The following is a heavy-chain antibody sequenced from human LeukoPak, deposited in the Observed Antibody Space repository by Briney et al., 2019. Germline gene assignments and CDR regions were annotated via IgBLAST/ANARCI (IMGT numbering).Heavy chain of an antibody. CDR3: ARDLGASVL. J-gene: IGHJ4*02. CDR2: ISPGESVT. V-gene: IGHV3-74*01. Sequence: GGSLTLSCAASGFTLSDYSMYWVRQAPGKGLVWVSRISPGESVTTYADSVKGRFIISRDIAKNTFYLHMHSLRAEVAAVYYCARDLGASVLWGQGTLVSVSS. CDR1: GFTLSDYS.